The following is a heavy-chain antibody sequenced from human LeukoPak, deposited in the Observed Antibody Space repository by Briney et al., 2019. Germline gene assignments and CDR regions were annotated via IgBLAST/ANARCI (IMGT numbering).Heavy chain of an antibody. D-gene: IGHD1-14*01. CDR1: GGYISSYY. CDR2: IYYSGST. J-gene: IGHJ6*03. CDR3: ASQYGTHYYYMDV. V-gene: IGHV4-39*07. Sequence: PSETLSLTCTVSGGYISSYYWGWIRQPPGKGLEWIGSIYYSGSTYYNPSLKSRVTISVDTSKNQFSLKLSSVTAADAAVYYCASQYGTHYYYMDVWGKGTTVTISS.